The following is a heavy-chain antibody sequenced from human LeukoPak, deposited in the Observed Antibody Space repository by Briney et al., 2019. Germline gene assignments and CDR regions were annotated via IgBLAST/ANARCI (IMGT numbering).Heavy chain of an antibody. CDR2: ISYDGSNK. CDR3: ARAYYDILTGSYYFDY. D-gene: IGHD3-9*01. CDR1: GFTFSSYG. V-gene: IGHV3-30*03. J-gene: IGHJ4*02. Sequence: GRSLILSCAASGFTFSSYGMHWVRQAPGKGLEWVAVISYDGSNKYYADSVKGRFTISRDNSKNTLYLQMNSLRAEDTAVYYCARAYYDILTGSYYFDYWGQGTLVAVSS.